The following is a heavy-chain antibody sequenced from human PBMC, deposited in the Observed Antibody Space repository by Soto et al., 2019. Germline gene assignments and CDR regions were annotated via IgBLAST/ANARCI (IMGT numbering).Heavy chain of an antibody. CDR1: GFTFTRYS. CDR2: ISSTTNYI. Sequence: GGSLRLSCAAPGFTFTRYSMNWVRQAPGKGLEWVSSISSTTNYIYYGDSMKGRLTISRDNAKNSLYLEMNSLRAEDTAVYYCARESEDLTSNFDYWGQGTLVTVSS. J-gene: IGHJ4*02. CDR3: ARESEDLTSNFDY. V-gene: IGHV3-21*06.